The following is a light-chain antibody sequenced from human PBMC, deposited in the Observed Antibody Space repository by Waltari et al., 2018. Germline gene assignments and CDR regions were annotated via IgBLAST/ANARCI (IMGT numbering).Light chain of an antibody. J-gene: IGLJ3*02. CDR3: AAWDGSLHGPV. CDR2: NNN. CDR1: NSNIGTNP. Sequence: QSVLTQPPSASGTPGQTVSISCSGTNSNIGTNPVNWFQQIPGTAPKLLIYNNNLRPSGVSDRISASKSGTSASLAISGLQSEDEATYYCAAWDGSLHGPVFGGGTKLTVL. V-gene: IGLV1-44*01.